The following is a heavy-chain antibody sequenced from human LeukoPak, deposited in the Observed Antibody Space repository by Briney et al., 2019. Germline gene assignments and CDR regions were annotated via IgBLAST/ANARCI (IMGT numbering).Heavy chain of an antibody. CDR1: GGSFSGYY. D-gene: IGHD3-9*01. CDR2: INHSGSA. J-gene: IGHJ4*02. Sequence: SETLSLTCAVYGGSFSGYYWSWIRQPPGKGLEWIGEINHSGSANYNPSLESRVTISVDTSKNQSSLKLSSVTAADTAVYYCARGYGDDIYSLGSIDRERYLDYWGQGTLVTVSS. V-gene: IGHV4-34*01. CDR3: ARGYGDDIYSLGSIDRERYLDY.